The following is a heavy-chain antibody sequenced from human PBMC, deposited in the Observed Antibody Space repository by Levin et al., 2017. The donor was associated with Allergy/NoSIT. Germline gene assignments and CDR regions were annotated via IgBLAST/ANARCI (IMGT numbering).Heavy chain of an antibody. J-gene: IGHJ6*04. D-gene: IGHD3-10*01. V-gene: IGHV4-31*03. Sequence: SQTLSLTCTVSGGSISSGGYYWSWIRQHPGKGLEWIGYIYYSGSTYYNPSLKSRVTISVDTSKNQFSLKLSSVTAADTAVYYCARDRLLWFGPGDVWGKGTTVTVSS. CDR3: ARDRLLWFGPGDV. CDR1: GGSISSGGYY. CDR2: IYYSGST.